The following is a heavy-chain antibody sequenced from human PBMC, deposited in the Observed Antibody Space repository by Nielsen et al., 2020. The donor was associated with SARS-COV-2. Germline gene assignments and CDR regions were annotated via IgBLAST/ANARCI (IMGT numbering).Heavy chain of an antibody. D-gene: IGHD3-10*01. Sequence: WIRQPPGKGLEWIGSTYYSGSTYYNPSLKSRVTISVDTSKNQFSLKLSSVTAADTAVYYCARIPFRDYGSGRDEYYYGMDVWGQGTTVTVSS. J-gene: IGHJ6*02. CDR3: ARIPFRDYGSGRDEYYYGMDV. V-gene: IGHV4-39*01. CDR2: TYYSGST.